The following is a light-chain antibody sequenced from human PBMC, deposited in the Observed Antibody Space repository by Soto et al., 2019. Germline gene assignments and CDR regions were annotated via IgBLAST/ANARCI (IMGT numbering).Light chain of an antibody. J-gene: IGLJ3*02. CDR1: SSNIGSRT. CDR2: ANN. Sequence: QSVLTQPPSASGTPGQRVIISCSGSSSNIGSRTVSWYQQFPGMAPKLLIYANNQRSSVAPDRFSGSKSGTSASLAISGLQSEDESDYYCATWDDSLNGWVFGGGTKVTVL. V-gene: IGLV1-44*01. CDR3: ATWDDSLNGWV.